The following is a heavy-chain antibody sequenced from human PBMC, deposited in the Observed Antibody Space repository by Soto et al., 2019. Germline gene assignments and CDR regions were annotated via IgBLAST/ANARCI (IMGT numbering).Heavy chain of an antibody. V-gene: IGHV1-18*01. J-gene: IGHJ5*02. Sequence: QLQLMQSGGEAKNPGASVKVSCEASGYSFSTYAISWLRQAPGQGLEWMGLNTPNNGYTNYAQKFQGRLILTTDIPSSTAYMELTSLRYDDTAMYYCATSYDSGFDPWGQGTLVSVS. D-gene: IGHD3-3*01. CDR3: ATSYDSGFDP. CDR1: GYSFSTYA. CDR2: NTPNNGYT.